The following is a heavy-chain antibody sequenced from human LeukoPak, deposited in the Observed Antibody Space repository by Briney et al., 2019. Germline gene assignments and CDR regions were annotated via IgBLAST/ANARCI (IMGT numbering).Heavy chain of an antibody. D-gene: IGHD1-7*01. CDR2: IRSKANSYAT. CDR3: TSLRLAGTTLDYFDY. Sequence: GGSLRLSCAASGFTFSGSAMHWVRQASGKGLEWVGRIRSKANSYATAYAASVKGRFTISRDDSKNTAYLQMNSLKTEDTAVYYCTSLRLAGTTLDYFDYWGQGTLVTVSS. CDR1: GFTFSGSA. J-gene: IGHJ4*02. V-gene: IGHV3-73*01.